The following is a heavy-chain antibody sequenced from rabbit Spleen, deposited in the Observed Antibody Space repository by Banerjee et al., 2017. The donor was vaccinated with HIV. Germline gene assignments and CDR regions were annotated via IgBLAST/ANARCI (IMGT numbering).Heavy chain of an antibody. J-gene: IGHJ6*01. D-gene: IGHD8-1*01. V-gene: IGHV1S40*01. CDR2: SYAGSSGST. CDR1: GFSFNSGYD. CDR3: ARDASSSFSSYGMDL. Sequence: QSLEESGGGLVKPGASLTLTCKASGFSFNSGYDMCWVRQAPGKGLEWIACSYAGSSGSTYSAIWAIGRFTISKTSSTTVTLQMTSLTAADTATYFCARDASSSFSSYGMDLWGQGTLVTVS.